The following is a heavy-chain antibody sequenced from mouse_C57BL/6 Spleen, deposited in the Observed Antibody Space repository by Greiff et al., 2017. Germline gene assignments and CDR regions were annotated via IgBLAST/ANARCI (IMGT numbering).Heavy chain of an antibody. CDR1: GYAFSSSW. CDR3: ARPEDYAMDY. CDR2: IYPGDGDT. V-gene: IGHV1-82*01. J-gene: IGHJ4*01. Sequence: VKLMESGPELVKPGASVKISCKASGYAFSSSWMNWVKQRPGKGLEWIGRIYPGDGDTNYNGKFKGKATLTADKSSSTAYMQLSSLTSEDSAVYFCARPEDYAMDYWGQGTSVTVSS.